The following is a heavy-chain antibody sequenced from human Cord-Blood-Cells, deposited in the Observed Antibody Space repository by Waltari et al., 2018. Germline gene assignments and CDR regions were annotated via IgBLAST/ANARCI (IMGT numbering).Heavy chain of an antibody. CDR1: GGSFSGYY. V-gene: IGHV4-34*01. J-gene: IGHJ2*01. CDR2: INHSGST. Sequence: QVQLQQWGAGLLKPSETLSLTCAVYGGSFSGYYWSWIRQPPGKGLEGIGEINHSGSTNYNPPLKSRVTISVDTSKNQFSLKLSSVTAADTAVYYCARRRYFDLWGRGTLVTVSS. CDR3: ARRRYFDL.